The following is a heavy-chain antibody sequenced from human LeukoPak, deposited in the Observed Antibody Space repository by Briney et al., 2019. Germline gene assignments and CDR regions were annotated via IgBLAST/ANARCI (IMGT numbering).Heavy chain of an antibody. J-gene: IGHJ5*02. CDR3: AKGVWFDP. V-gene: IGHV3-23*01. CDR2: TSSSDPGT. CDR1: GFPLSSYA. Sequence: GGSLRLSCAASGFPLSSYAMSWVRQASGKGLEWVSATSSSDPGTYYADSVKGRFTISRDNSKNTLYLQMNSLRAEDTAVYYCAKGVWFDPWGQGTLVTVSS.